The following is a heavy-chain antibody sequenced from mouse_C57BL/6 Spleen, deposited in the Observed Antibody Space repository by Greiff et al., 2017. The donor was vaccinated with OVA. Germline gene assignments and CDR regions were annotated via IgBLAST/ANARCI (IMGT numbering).Heavy chain of an antibody. V-gene: IGHV1-80*01. CDR2: IYPGDGDT. Sequence: QVQLQQSGAELVKPGASVKISCKASGYAFSSYWMNWVKQRPGQGLEWIGQIYPGDGDTNYNGKFKGKATLTADKSSSTAYMQLSSLTSEDSAVDYCASTRYCYGLDYWGQGTTLTVSS. CDR1: GYAFSSYW. D-gene: IGHD1-1*01. J-gene: IGHJ2*01. CDR3: ASTRYCYGLDY.